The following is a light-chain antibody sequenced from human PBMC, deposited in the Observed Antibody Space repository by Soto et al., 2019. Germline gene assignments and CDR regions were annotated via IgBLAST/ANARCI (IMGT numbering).Light chain of an antibody. J-gene: IGKJ4*02. V-gene: IGKV1-6*01. CDR3: LQANNYPWT. Sequence: GDRVTITFRTSEDVRHDLAWFQQRPGKAPNLLIYSATRLQSGVPSRFSGSGSGTDFTLIISSLQPEDFATYYCLQANNYPWTFGGGTKVDI. CDR2: SAT. CDR1: EDVRHD.